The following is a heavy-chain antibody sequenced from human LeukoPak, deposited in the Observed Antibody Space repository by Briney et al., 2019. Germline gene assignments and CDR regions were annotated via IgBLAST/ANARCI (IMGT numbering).Heavy chain of an antibody. V-gene: IGHV4-39*07. Sequence: SETLSLTCTVSGGSISSSSYYWGWIRQPPGKGLEWIGYIYHSGSTYYNPSLKSRVTISVDRSKNQFSLKLSSVTAADTAVYYCARGVTMVRGVIFDYWGQGTLVTVSS. CDR2: IYHSGST. D-gene: IGHD3-10*01. J-gene: IGHJ4*02. CDR3: ARGVTMVRGVIFDY. CDR1: GGSISSSSYY.